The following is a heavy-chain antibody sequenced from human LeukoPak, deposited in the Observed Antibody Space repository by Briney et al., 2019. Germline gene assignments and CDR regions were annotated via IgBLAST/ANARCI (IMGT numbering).Heavy chain of an antibody. Sequence: GGSLRLSCAASGFTFSSYWMSWVRQAPGKGLEWVANIKQDGSEKYYVDSVKGRFTISRDNAKNSLYLQMNSLRVEDTAVYYCAIQKADLITMIRGVIAYWGQGTLVTVSS. J-gene: IGHJ4*02. CDR1: GFTFSSYW. CDR2: IKQDGSEK. V-gene: IGHV3-7*01. D-gene: IGHD3-10*01. CDR3: AIQKADLITMIRGVIAY.